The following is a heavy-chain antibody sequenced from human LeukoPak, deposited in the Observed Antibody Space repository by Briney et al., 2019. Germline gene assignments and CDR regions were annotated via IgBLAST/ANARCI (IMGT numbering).Heavy chain of an antibody. CDR3: ARAHNWKYGSFDF. CDR1: GYSISSGYY. D-gene: IGHD1-7*01. Sequence: LSLTCTVSGYSISSGYYWGWIRQPPGKGLEWVSCISSSSSHIYYADSVKGRFTISRDNAKNSLYLQMNSLRAEDTAVYYCARAHNWKYGSFDFWGQGTLVTVSS. CDR2: ISSSSSHI. J-gene: IGHJ4*02. V-gene: IGHV3-11*06.